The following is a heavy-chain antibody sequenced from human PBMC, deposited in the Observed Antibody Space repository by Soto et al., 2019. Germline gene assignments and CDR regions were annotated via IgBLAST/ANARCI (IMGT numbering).Heavy chain of an antibody. J-gene: IGHJ6*02. CDR1: GFTFSSYS. Sequence: GGSLRLSCAASGFTFSSYSMNWVRQAPGKGLEWVSSISSSSSYIYYADSVKGRFTISRDNSKNTLYLQMNSLRAEDTAVYYCARDTSFLLVVVMDVWGQGTTVTVSS. V-gene: IGHV3-21*01. CDR3: ARDTSFLLVVVMDV. CDR2: ISSSSSYI. D-gene: IGHD2-15*01.